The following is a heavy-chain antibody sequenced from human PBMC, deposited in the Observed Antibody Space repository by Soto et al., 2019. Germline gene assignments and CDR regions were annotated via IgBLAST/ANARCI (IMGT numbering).Heavy chain of an antibody. CDR2: ISAYNGNT. D-gene: IGHD6-19*01. CDR1: GYTFTSYG. Sequence: ASVKVSCKASGYTFTSYGISWVRQAPGQGLEWMGWISAYNGNTNYAQKLQGRVTMTTDTSTSTAYMELRSLRSDDTAVYYCARDDGYSSGWYVGKDENYYGMDVWGQGTTVTVSS. J-gene: IGHJ6*02. CDR3: ARDDGYSSGWYVGKDENYYGMDV. V-gene: IGHV1-18*01.